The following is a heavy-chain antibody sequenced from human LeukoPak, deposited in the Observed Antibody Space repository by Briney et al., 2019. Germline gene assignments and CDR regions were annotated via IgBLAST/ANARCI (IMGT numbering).Heavy chain of an antibody. D-gene: IGHD1-26*01. V-gene: IGHV3-15*01. Sequence: GGSLRLPCAASGFTFSHAWMSWVRQAPGKGLEWVGRIKSKTDGGTTDNAAPVKGRFTISRDDSKNTLYLQMNSLKTEDTAVYYCTTDKAGAIDYWGQGTLVTVSS. CDR2: IKSKTDGGTT. CDR1: GFTFSHAW. J-gene: IGHJ4*02. CDR3: TTDKAGAIDY.